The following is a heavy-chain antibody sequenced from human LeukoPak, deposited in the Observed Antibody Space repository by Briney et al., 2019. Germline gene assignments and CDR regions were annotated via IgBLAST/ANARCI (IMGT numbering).Heavy chain of an antibody. J-gene: IGHJ3*02. CDR3: ARDTRDAFDI. CDR1: GGSISGFY. Sequence: SQTLSLTCTVSGGSISGFYWNWIRQPPGKGLEWIGYVYYSGNTNYNPSLKSRVTISLDTSKNQFSLKLRSVTAADTAVYYCARDTRDAFDIWGQGTMVTVSS. CDR2: VYYSGNT. V-gene: IGHV4-59*01.